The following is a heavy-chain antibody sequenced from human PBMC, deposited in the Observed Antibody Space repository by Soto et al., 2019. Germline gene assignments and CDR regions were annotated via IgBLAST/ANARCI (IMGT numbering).Heavy chain of an antibody. V-gene: IGHV4-39*01. J-gene: IGHJ4*02. D-gene: IGHD3-3*01. CDR2: IYYSGST. Sequence: SETLSLTCTVSGGSISSSSYYWGWIRQPPGKGLEWIGSIYYSGSTYYNPSLKSRVTISVDTSKNQFSLKLSSVTAADTAVYYCARLRFITIFGVVIPQAVFDYWGQGTLVTVSS. CDR1: GGSISSSSYY. CDR3: ARLRFITIFGVVIPQAVFDY.